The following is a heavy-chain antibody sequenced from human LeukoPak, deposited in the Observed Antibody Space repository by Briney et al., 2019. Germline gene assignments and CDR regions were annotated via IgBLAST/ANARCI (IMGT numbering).Heavy chain of an antibody. Sequence: GGSLRLSCAASGFTFSSYSMNWVRQAPGKGLEWVSSVSSSSSYIYYADSVKGRFTISRDNAKNSLYLQMNSLRAEDTAVYYCARVGIVGATPGYFDYWGQGTLVTVSS. CDR2: VSSSSSYI. CDR1: GFTFSSYS. V-gene: IGHV3-21*01. CDR3: ARVGIVGATPGYFDY. J-gene: IGHJ4*02. D-gene: IGHD1-26*01.